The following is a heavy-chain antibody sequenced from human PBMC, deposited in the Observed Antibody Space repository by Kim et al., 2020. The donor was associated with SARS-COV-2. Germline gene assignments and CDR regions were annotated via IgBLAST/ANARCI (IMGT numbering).Heavy chain of an antibody. V-gene: IGHV3-7*01. CDR3: VTDGDFGKFDY. D-gene: IGHD2-21*02. J-gene: IGHJ4*02. Sequence: KYGDSWKGRFTSSRDNARNSLYLQMNSLTAEDTAVYYCVTDGDFGKFDYWGQGTLVTVSS.